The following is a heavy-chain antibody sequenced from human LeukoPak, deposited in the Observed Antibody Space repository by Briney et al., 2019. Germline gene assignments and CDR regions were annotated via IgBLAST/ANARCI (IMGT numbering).Heavy chain of an antibody. D-gene: IGHD1-26*01. J-gene: IGHJ6*03. Sequence: GGSLRLSCAASGFTFSSYAMSWVRQAPGKGLEWVSAISGSGGSTHYADSVKGRFTISRDNSKNTLYLQMNSLRAEDTAVYYCAKAGWEPPGYYYYYMDVWGKGTTVTVSS. V-gene: IGHV3-23*01. CDR3: AKAGWEPPGYYYYYMDV. CDR2: ISGSGGST. CDR1: GFTFSSYA.